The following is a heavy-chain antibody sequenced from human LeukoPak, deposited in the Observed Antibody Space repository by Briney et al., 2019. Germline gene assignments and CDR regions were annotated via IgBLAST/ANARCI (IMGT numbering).Heavy chain of an antibody. CDR1: GGTFSSYA. CDR3: ARDRDLAAAGTGYLDY. D-gene: IGHD6-13*01. J-gene: IGHJ4*02. CDR2: IIPIFGTA. V-gene: IGHV1-69*13. Sequence: SVKVSCKASGGTFSSYAISWVRQAPGQGLEWMGGIIPIFGTANYAQKFQGRVTITADESTSTAYMELSSLRSEDTAVYYCARDRDLAAAGTGYLDYWGQGTLVTVSS.